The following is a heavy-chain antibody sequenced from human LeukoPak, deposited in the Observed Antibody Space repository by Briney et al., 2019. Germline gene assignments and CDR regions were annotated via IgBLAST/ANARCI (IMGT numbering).Heavy chain of an antibody. CDR3: ARAPGAALD. Sequence: SETLSLTCAVYGGSFSGYYWSWIRQPPGKGLEWIGEISHRGSTNYNPSLKSRVTVSLDTSKNQFSLKLSSVTAADTAVYYCARAPGAALDWGQGTLVTVSS. V-gene: IGHV4-34*01. CDR1: GGSFSGYY. D-gene: IGHD2-15*01. CDR2: ISHRGST. J-gene: IGHJ4*02.